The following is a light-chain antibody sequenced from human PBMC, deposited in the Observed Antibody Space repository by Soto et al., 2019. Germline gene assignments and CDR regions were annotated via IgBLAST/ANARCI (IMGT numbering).Light chain of an antibody. J-gene: IGKJ1*01. CDR1: QSLTNNY. V-gene: IGKV3-20*01. CDR2: GAS. Sequence: EIVLTQSPGTPSLSPGERATLSCRASQSLTNNYFAWYQQKPGRALRLLIDGASTRATGIPDRFSGSGSGTDFTLTIRRLEPEDVAVYYCQQYEAVVTFGQGTKVEI. CDR3: QQYEAVVT.